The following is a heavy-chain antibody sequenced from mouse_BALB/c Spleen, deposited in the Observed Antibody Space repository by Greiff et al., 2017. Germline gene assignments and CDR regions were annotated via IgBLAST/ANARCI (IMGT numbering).Heavy chain of an antibody. CDR1: GFNIKDTY. D-gene: IGHD2-1*01. Sequence: EVKLQESGAELVKPGASVKLSCTASGFNIKDTYMHWVKQRPEQGLEWIGRIDPANGNTKYDPKFQGKATITADTSSNTAYLQLSSLTSEDTAVYYCARDGKGFYYAMDYWGQGTSVTVSS. CDR2: IDPANGNT. V-gene: IGHV14-3*02. J-gene: IGHJ4*01. CDR3: ARDGKGFYYAMDY.